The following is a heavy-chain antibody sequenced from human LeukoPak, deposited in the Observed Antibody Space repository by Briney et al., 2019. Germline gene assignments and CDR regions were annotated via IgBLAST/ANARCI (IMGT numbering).Heavy chain of an antibody. CDR2: ISGCGGST. D-gene: IGHD1-26*01. J-gene: IGHJ4*02. CDR3: AKVISGSYSYFDY. V-gene: IGHV3-23*01. Sequence: GGPLRLSRAASGFTFSSYAMSWVRQAPGEGVGWVSAISGCGGSTYYADSVKGRFTISRDNSKNTLYLQMNSLRAEDTAVYYCAKVISGSYSYFDYWGQGTLVTVSS. CDR1: GFTFSSYA.